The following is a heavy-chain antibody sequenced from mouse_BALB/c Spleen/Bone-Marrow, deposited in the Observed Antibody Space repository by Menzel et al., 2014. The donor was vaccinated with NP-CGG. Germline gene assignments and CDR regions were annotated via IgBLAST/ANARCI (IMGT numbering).Heavy chain of an antibody. V-gene: IGHV5-17*01. CDR1: GDMVTHED. J-gene: IGHJ4*01. CDR2: IKTSNGST. CDR3: AGVAQPQFFLEKKLPF. D-gene: IGHD1-3*01. Sequence: SCAASGDMVTHEDMGWVRQAPGKGLEWVSTIKTSNGSTYYADSVKGRFTISRDNSKNTLYLQMNSLRAEDTAVYYCAGVAQPQFFLEKKLPFWGRGTLVTVS.